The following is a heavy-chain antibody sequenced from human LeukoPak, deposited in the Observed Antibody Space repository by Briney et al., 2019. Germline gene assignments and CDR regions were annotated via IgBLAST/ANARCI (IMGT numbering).Heavy chain of an antibody. CDR3: ATGDYGGIYFDS. J-gene: IGHJ4*02. CDR1: GYSLTELS. Sequence: GASVKVSCRVSGYSLTELSIHWVRQRPGEGLEWMGGFDRENGTTLYSRDFEGRVTMTEDASLATAYLHLSSLRSDDTAVYYCATGDYGGIYFDSWGQGTLLIVSS. D-gene: IGHD4-23*01. V-gene: IGHV1-24*01. CDR2: FDRENGTT.